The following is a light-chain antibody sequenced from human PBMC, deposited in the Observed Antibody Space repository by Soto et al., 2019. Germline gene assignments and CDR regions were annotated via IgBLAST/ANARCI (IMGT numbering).Light chain of an antibody. J-gene: IGKJ2*01. Sequence: DIQMTQSPSTLSSSVGDRVTITCRASHSISVWLAWYQQKPGKVPKLLIYQASTLESGVPSRFSGRGSRTDFTLTISSLQPDDFATYYCQQYYTYPYTFGQGTKLEIK. CDR3: QQYYTYPYT. CDR2: QAS. CDR1: HSISVW. V-gene: IGKV1-5*03.